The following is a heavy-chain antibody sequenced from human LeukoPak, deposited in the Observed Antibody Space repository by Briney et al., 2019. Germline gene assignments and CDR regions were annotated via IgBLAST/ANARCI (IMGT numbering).Heavy chain of an antibody. CDR3: ARDFSSGYTTFDY. V-gene: IGHV1-2*02. CDR2: INPNSGGT. Sequence: ASVKVSCKACGYTFTAYYMHWVRQAPGQGLELMGWINPNSGGTNYAQKFQGRVTMTRDTSISTAYMELRRLRSDDTAVYYCARDFSSGYTTFDYWGQGTLVTVCS. CDR1: GYTFTAYY. D-gene: IGHD3-22*01. J-gene: IGHJ4*02.